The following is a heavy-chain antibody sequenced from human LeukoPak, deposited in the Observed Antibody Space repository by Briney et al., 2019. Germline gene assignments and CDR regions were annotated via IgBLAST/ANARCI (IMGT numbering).Heavy chain of an antibody. D-gene: IGHD3-22*01. V-gene: IGHV3-53*01. CDR2: IYSGSST. Sequence: GSLRLSCAASGFTVSSNYMSWVRQAPGKGLEWVSVIYSGSSTYYADSVKGRFTISRGNAKNTLYLQMNSLRAEDTAVYYCARVGDSSGYYGYYYYYYGMDVWGQGTTVTVSS. J-gene: IGHJ6*02. CDR1: GFTVSSNY. CDR3: ARVGDSSGYYGYYYYYYGMDV.